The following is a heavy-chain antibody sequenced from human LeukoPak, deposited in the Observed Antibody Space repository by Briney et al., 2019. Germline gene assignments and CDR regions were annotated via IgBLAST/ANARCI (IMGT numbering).Heavy chain of an antibody. D-gene: IGHD4-17*01. V-gene: IGHV4-30-2*01. J-gene: IGHJ5*02. CDR1: GGSISSYY. CDR3: ARGHDYGVPAWFDP. CDR2: IYHSGNT. Sequence: SKTLSLTCTVSGGSISSYYWSWIRQPPGRGLEWIGYIYHSGNTYYNPSLKSRVTISVDRSKNQFSLKLSSVTAADTAVYYCARGHDYGVPAWFDPWGQGTLVTVSS.